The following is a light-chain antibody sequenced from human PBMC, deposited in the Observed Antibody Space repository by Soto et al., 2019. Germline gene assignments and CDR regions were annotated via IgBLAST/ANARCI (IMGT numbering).Light chain of an antibody. CDR1: QSVLRTSNNKNY. CDR3: QQYYQTPQIT. CDR2: WAS. Sequence: DIVMTQSPDALAVSLGETATLTCKSSQSVLRTSNNKNYLNWFQQKPGQHPKLLIYWASVRESGIPDRFSGSGSGTDVTLTINNLQAEDVSVYYCQQYYQTPQITFGQGTRLELK. J-gene: IGKJ5*01. V-gene: IGKV4-1*01.